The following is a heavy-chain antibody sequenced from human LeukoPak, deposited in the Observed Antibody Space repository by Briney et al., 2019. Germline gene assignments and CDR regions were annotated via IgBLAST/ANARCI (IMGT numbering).Heavy chain of an antibody. CDR1: GFTSSSYS. V-gene: IGHV3-23*01. CDR3: ASCSSTSCYGY. Sequence: GGSLRLSCAASGFTSSSYSMNWVRQAPGKGLEWVSAISGSGGSTYYADSVKGRFTISRDNSKNTLFLQMNSLRAEDTAVYYCASCSSTSCYGYWGQGSLVTVSS. J-gene: IGHJ4*02. CDR2: ISGSGGST. D-gene: IGHD2-2*01.